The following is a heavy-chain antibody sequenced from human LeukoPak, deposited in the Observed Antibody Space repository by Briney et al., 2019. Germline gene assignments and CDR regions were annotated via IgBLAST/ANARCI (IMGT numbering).Heavy chain of an antibody. Sequence: SETLSLTCTVSGGSISSYYWSWIRQPPGKGLEWIGYIYYSGSTNYNPSLKSRVTISVDTSKNQFSLKLSSVTAADTAVYYCARAPGRMVSGWFDPWGQGTLVTVSS. J-gene: IGHJ5*02. CDR2: IYYSGST. CDR3: ARAPGRMVSGWFDP. D-gene: IGHD3-10*01. V-gene: IGHV4-59*01. CDR1: GGSISSYY.